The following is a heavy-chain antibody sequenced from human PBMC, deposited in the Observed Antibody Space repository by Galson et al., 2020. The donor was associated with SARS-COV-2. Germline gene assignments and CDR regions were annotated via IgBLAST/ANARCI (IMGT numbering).Heavy chain of an antibody. J-gene: IGHJ4*02. CDR2: FYKGGST. CDR3: ARSNGLYYLDD. V-gene: IGHV3-66*02. Sequence: GGSLRLSCAASGFTVSSNFMSWVRQCPGKGLEWVSMFYKGGSTSYADSVKGRFTISRDSSENTLYLQMNSLRAEDTAVYYCARSNGLYYLDDWGQGTLVTVAS. CDR1: GFTVSSNF. D-gene: IGHD6-19*01.